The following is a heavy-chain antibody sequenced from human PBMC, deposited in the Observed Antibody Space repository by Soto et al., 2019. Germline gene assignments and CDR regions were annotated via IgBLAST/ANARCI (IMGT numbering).Heavy chain of an antibody. CDR2: IYYSGST. Sequence: PSETLSLTCTVSGGSISSYYWSWIRQPPGKGLEWIGYIYYSGSTNYNPSLKSRVTISVDTSKNQFSLKLSSVTAADTAVYYCARTPGSGYSSYYYGMDVWGQGTTVTVSS. CDR3: ARTPGSGYSSYYYGMDV. V-gene: IGHV4-59*01. D-gene: IGHD3-22*01. J-gene: IGHJ6*02. CDR1: GGSISSYY.